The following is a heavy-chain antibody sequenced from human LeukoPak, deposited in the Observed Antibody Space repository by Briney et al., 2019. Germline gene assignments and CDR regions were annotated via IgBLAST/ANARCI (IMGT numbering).Heavy chain of an antibody. CDR2: IYPGDSDT. CDR1: RYSFTSYW. CDR3: ARPLVVVAATSAFDI. V-gene: IGHV5-51*01. J-gene: IGHJ3*02. D-gene: IGHD2-15*01. Sequence: GESLKISCKGSRYSFTSYWIGWVRQMPGKGLEWMGIIYPGDSDTRYSPSFQGQVTISADKSISTAYLQWSSLKASDTAMYYCARPLVVVAATSAFDIWGQGTMVTVSS.